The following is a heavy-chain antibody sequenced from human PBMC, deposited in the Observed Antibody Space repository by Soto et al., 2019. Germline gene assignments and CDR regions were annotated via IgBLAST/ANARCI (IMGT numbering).Heavy chain of an antibody. Sequence: QVQLVESGGGLVKPGGSLRLSCAASGFSFSDYYMTWIRQAPGKGLEWVSYISSSGGTKYHADSVKGRFTISRDNAKNSLYLQMNSLRAVDTAVYYCARGYSSSWTYNWFDPWGQGTLVTVSS. CDR2: ISSSGGTK. J-gene: IGHJ5*02. CDR1: GFSFSDYY. V-gene: IGHV3-11*01. CDR3: ARGYSSSWTYNWFDP. D-gene: IGHD6-13*01.